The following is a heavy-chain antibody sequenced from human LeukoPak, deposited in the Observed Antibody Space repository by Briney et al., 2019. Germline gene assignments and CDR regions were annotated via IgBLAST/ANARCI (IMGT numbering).Heavy chain of an antibody. CDR1: GYTFSNYG. J-gene: IGHJ6*03. V-gene: IGHV1-18*01. CDR3: ARVGNYRYYYHYYMDV. Sequence: ASVKVSCKASGYTFSNYGITWVRQAPGQGLEWMGWISGYNDNINYAQKFQGRVTMTSDTSTSTAYMELRSLRSDDTALYYCARVGNYRYYYHYYMDVWGKGTTVTVSS. D-gene: IGHD4-11*01. CDR2: ISGYNDNI.